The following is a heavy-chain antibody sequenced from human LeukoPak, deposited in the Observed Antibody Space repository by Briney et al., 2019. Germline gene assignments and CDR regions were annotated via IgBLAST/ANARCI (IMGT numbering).Heavy chain of an antibody. V-gene: IGHV1-2*02. CDR3: ARERWIGVGANFGHDAFDI. CDR2: INPNSGGT. D-gene: IGHD1-26*01. Sequence: GASVKVSCKASGYTFTGYCMHWVRQAPGQGLEWMGWINPNSGGTNYAQKFQGRVTMTRDTSISTAYMELSRLRSDDTAVYYCARERWIGVGANFGHDAFDIWGQGTMVTVSS. J-gene: IGHJ3*02. CDR1: GYTFTGYC.